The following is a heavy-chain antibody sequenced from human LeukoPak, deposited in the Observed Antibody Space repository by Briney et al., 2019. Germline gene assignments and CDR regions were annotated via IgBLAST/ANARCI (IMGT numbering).Heavy chain of an antibody. CDR1: GGSISSYY. J-gene: IGHJ6*03. V-gene: IGHV4-4*07. Sequence: SETLSLTCTVSGGSISSYYWSWIRQPAGKGLEWIGRIYTSGSTNYNPSLKSRVTMSVDTSKNQFSLKLSSVTAADTAVYYCARDSVVVVPAADYYYYYYMDVWGKGTTVTVSS. CDR2: IYTSGST. CDR3: ARDSVVVVPAADYYYYYYMDV. D-gene: IGHD2-2*01.